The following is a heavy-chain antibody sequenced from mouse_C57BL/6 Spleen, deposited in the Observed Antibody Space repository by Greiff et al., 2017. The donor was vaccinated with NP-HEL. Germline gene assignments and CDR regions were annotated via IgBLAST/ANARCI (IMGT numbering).Heavy chain of an antibody. V-gene: IGHV14-1*01. D-gene: IGHD1-1*01. CDR2: IDPEDGDT. J-gene: IGHJ1*03. CDR3: TTLLNRSNYYGSSYWYFDV. Sequence: EVKLMESGAELVRPGASVKLSCTASGFNIKDYYMHWVKQRPEQGLEWIGRIDPEDGDTEYAPKFQGKATMTADTSSNTAYLQLSSLTSEDTAVYYCTTLLNRSNYYGSSYWYFDVWGTGTTVTVSS. CDR1: GFNIKDYY.